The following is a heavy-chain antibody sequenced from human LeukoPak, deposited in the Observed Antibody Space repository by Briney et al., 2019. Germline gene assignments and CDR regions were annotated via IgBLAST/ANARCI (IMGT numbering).Heavy chain of an antibody. D-gene: IGHD3-10*01. CDR1: GFTFSSFG. V-gene: IGHV3-30*03. CDR3: ARVGFGEFDWFDP. J-gene: IGHJ5*02. CDR2: ISHHGSNK. Sequence: GRSLRLSCAASGFTFSSFGMHWVRQAPGKGLEWVAFISHHGSNKYYAGSVKGRFTISRDNAKNSLYLQMNSLRAEDTAVYYCARVGFGEFDWFDPWGQGTLVTVSS.